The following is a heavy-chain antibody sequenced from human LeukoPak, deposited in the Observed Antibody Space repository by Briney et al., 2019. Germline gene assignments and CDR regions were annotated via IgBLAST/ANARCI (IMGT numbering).Heavy chain of an antibody. CDR3: ARDLCDTPYVWGSYRPPYYYYGMDV. CDR2: INPNSGGT. Sequence: ASVKVSCKASGYTFTDYYMHWVRQAPGQGLEWMGWINPNSGGTNYAQKFQGRVTMTRDTSISTAYMELSRLRSDDTAVYYCARDLCDTPYVWGSYRPPYYYYGMDVWGQGTTVTVSS. CDR1: GYTFTDYY. V-gene: IGHV1-2*02. D-gene: IGHD3-16*02. J-gene: IGHJ6*02.